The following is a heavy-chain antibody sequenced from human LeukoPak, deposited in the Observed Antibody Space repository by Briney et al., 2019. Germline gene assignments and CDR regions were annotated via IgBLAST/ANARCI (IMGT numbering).Heavy chain of an antibody. D-gene: IGHD3-22*01. CDR2: IYYSGST. Sequence: SETLSLTCTVSGGSISSYYWSWIRQPPGKGLEWIGYIYYSGSTNYNPSLKSRVTISVDTSKNQFSLKLSSVTAADTAVYYCARHGYYDSSGYYLFSPHWYFDLWGRGTLVTVSS. CDR1: GGSISSYY. J-gene: IGHJ2*01. CDR3: ARHGYYDSSGYYLFSPHWYFDL. V-gene: IGHV4-59*01.